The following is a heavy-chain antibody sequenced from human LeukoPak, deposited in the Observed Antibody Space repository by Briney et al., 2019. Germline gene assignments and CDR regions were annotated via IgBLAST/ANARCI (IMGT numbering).Heavy chain of an antibody. J-gene: IGHJ4*02. CDR1: GFTFSSYG. Sequence: PGGSLRLSCAASGFTFSSYGMHWVRQAPGKGLEWVAVIWYDGSNKYYADSVKGRFTISRDNSKNTLYLQMNSLRAEDTAVYYCARGSYYYDSSGYSFFDYWGQGTLVTVSS. D-gene: IGHD3-22*01. CDR3: ARGSYYYDSSGYSFFDY. V-gene: IGHV3-33*08. CDR2: IWYDGSNK.